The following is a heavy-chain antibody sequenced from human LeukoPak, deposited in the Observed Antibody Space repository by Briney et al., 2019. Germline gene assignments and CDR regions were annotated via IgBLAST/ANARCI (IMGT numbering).Heavy chain of an antibody. J-gene: IGHJ4*02. CDR2: INAGNGNT. D-gene: IGHD6-13*01. Sequence: ASVKVSCKASVYTFTSYAMHWVRRAPGQRLEWMGWINAGNGNTKYSQKFQGRVTITRDTSASTAYMELSSLRSEDTAVYYCARDRRPQLVQTEIDYWGQGTLVTVSS. CDR3: ARDRRPQLVQTEIDY. V-gene: IGHV1-3*01. CDR1: VYTFTSYA.